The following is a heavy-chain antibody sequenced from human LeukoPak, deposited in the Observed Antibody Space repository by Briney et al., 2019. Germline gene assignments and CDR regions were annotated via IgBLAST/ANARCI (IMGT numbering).Heavy chain of an antibody. J-gene: IGHJ4*02. V-gene: IGHV4-39*01. CDR3: ARHFFPSDSGSFRTPFDY. Sequence: PSETLSLTCTVSGGSISRSRDYWGWIRQPPGKGLEWIGSIYYSGSTYYNPSLKSRVTISVDTSKNQFSLKLSSVTAADTAVYYCARHFFPSDSGSFRTPFDYWGQGALVTVSS. D-gene: IGHD3-10*01. CDR1: GGSISRSRDY. CDR2: IYYSGST.